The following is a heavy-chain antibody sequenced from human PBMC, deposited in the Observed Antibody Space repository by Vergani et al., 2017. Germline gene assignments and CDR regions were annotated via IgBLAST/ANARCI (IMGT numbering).Heavy chain of an antibody. V-gene: IGHV4-59*01. Sequence: QVQLQESGPGLVKPSETLSLTCTVSGGSISSYYWSWFRQPPGKGLEWIGYIYYSGSTNYNTSLKSRVNTSVDTSKNQFSLKLSSVTAADTAVYYCARDRAAAGTFATSGGWFDPWGQGTLVTVSS. CDR3: ARDRAAAGTFATSGGWFDP. CDR1: GGSISSYY. D-gene: IGHD6-13*01. J-gene: IGHJ5*02. CDR2: IYYSGST.